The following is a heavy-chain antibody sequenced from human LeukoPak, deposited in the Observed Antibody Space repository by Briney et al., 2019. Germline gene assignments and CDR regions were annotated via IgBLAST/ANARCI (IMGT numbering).Heavy chain of an antibody. Sequence: GGSLRLSCAASGFTFSSYGMHWVRQAPGKGLEWVAVISYDGSNKYYADSVKGRFTISRDNSKNTLYLQMNSLRAEDTAVYYCAKDFDQGGADYYFSHWGQGTLVTVSS. D-gene: IGHD3-9*01. CDR3: AKDFDQGGADYYFSH. J-gene: IGHJ4*02. CDR2: ISYDGSNK. V-gene: IGHV3-30*18. CDR1: GFTFSSYG.